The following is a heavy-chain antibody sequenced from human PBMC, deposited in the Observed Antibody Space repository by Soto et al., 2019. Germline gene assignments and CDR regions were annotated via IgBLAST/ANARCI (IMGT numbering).Heavy chain of an antibody. J-gene: IGHJ4*02. CDR2: IYYSGST. D-gene: IGHD4-4*01. V-gene: IGHV4-59*01. CDR1: GGSISSYY. Sequence: SETLSLTCTVSGGSISSYYWSWIRQPPGKGLEWIGYIYYSGSTNYNPSLKSRVTISVDTSKNQFSLKLSSVTAADTAVYYCARCTVTPEFDYWGQGTLVTVSS. CDR3: ARCTVTPEFDY.